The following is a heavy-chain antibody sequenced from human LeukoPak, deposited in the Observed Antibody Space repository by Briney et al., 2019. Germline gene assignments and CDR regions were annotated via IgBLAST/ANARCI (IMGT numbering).Heavy chain of an antibody. V-gene: IGHV1-2*06. J-gene: IGHJ4*02. D-gene: IGHD3-22*01. CDR1: GYTFTSYG. CDR2: INPNSGGT. CDR3: ARANYYYDSSAPDY. Sequence: ASVKVSCKASGYTFTSYGISWVRQAPGQGLEWMGRINPNSGGTNYAQKFQGRVTMTRDTSISTAYMELSRLRSDDTAVYYCARANYYYDSSAPDYWGQGTLVTVSS.